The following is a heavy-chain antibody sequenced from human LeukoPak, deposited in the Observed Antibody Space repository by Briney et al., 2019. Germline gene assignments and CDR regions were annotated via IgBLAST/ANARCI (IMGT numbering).Heavy chain of an antibody. D-gene: IGHD6-13*01. Sequence: SETLSLTCAVYGGSFSGYYWSWIRQPPGKGLEWIGEINHSGSTNYNPSLKSRVTISVDTSKNQFSLKLSSVTAADTAAYYCARSVAAAGKITYYYYYMDVWGKGTTVTVSS. J-gene: IGHJ6*03. V-gene: IGHV4-34*01. CDR2: INHSGST. CDR1: GGSFSGYY. CDR3: ARSVAAAGKITYYYYYMDV.